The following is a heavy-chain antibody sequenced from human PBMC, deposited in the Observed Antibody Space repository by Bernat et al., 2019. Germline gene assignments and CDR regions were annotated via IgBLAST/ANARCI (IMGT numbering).Heavy chain of an antibody. D-gene: IGHD1-26*01. CDR3: ARGVGRRYFDL. V-gene: IGHV4-34*01. Sequence: QVQLKQRGAGLLKPSETLSLTCAVYGGSFSGYFWTWICQPPGKGLEWIAEMNHARSTNYNPSLKSRVTISIDTSKNQFSRKLASVTAADTAVYYCARGVGRRYFDLWGRDTLVTVSS. CDR1: GGSFSGYF. J-gene: IGHJ2*01. CDR2: MNHARST.